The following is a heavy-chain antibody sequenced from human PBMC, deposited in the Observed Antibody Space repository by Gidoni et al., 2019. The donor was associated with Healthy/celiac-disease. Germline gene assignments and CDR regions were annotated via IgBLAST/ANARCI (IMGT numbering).Heavy chain of an antibody. CDR3: ARADYYGSGSYYSDYFDY. D-gene: IGHD3-10*01. CDR1: GYTFTSYY. Sequence: QVQLVQSGAEVKKPGASVTVSCKASGYTFTSYYMHWVRQAPGQGLEWMGIINPSGGSTSYAQKFQGRVTMTRDTSTSTVYMELSSLRSEDTAVYYCARADYYGSGSYYSDYFDYWGQGTLVTVSS. V-gene: IGHV1-46*03. CDR2: INPSGGST. J-gene: IGHJ4*02.